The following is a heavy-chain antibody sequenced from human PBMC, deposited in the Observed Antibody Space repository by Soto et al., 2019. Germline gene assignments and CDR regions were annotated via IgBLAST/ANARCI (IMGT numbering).Heavy chain of an antibody. CDR3: ARDVHGDYVLDY. CDR1: GYTFTTYA. J-gene: IGHJ4*02. V-gene: IGHV1-3*04. Sequence: ASVKVSCKASGYTFTTYAIHWVRQAPGQRLEWMGWINTGNGRTKYSPKFQGRVTITRDTSASTVYMELSSLRSEDTALYYCARDVHGDYVLDYWGLG. CDR2: INTGNGRT. D-gene: IGHD4-17*01.